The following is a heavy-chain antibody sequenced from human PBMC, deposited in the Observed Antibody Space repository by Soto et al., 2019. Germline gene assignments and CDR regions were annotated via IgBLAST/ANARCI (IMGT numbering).Heavy chain of an antibody. CDR3: AREGKPGIAAAGANRTFDY. V-gene: IGHV4-31*03. J-gene: IGHJ4*02. CDR2: IYYSGST. CDR1: GGSISSGGYY. D-gene: IGHD6-13*01. Sequence: QVQLQESGPGLVKPSQTLSLTCTVSGGSISSGGYYWSWIRQHPGKGLEWIGYIYYSGSTYYNPSLKSRVTISVDTSKNQFSLKLSSVTSADTAVYYCAREGKPGIAAAGANRTFDYWGQGTLVTVSS.